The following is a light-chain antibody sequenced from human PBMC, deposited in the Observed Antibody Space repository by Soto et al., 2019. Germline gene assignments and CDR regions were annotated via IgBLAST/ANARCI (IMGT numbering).Light chain of an antibody. CDR1: QSVRSER. J-gene: IGKJ5*01. CDR2: DAS. Sequence: EIVLTQSPDTLSLSPGERATLSCRASQSVRSERLAWYQQKRGQAPTPLIFDASSRASGTPERFSGSGSGTDFTLTISRLEPEDFAVYYCQEYDGAPPITFGLGTRLEIK. V-gene: IGKV3-20*01. CDR3: QEYDGAPPIT.